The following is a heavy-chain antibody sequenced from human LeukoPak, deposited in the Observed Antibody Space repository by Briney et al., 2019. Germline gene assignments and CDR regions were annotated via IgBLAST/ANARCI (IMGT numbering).Heavy chain of an antibody. Sequence: PGGSLRLSCAASGFTVSSNYMSWVRQAPGKGLEWVSVIYSGGSTYYADSVKGRFTISRDNSKNTLYLQMNSLRAEDTAVYYCARDLIAAAGTDYWGQGTLVTVSS. CDR2: IYSGGST. CDR1: GFTVSSNY. CDR3: ARDLIAAAGTDY. D-gene: IGHD6-13*01. V-gene: IGHV3-66*01. J-gene: IGHJ4*02.